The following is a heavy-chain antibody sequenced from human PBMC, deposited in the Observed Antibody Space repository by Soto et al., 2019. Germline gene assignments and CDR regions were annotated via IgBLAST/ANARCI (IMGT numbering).Heavy chain of an antibody. J-gene: IGHJ6*02. CDR3: ARGWVIGYYYGMDV. CDR1: GYTFTSYA. CDR2: INTNTGNP. Sequence: QVQLVQSGSELKKPGASVKVSCKASGYTFTSYAMNWVRQAPGQGLEWMGWINTNTGNPTYAQGFTGRFVFPLDTSVSTAYLQICSLKAEDTAVYYCARGWVIGYYYGMDVWGQGTTVTVSS. V-gene: IGHV7-4-1*01. D-gene: IGHD2-21*01.